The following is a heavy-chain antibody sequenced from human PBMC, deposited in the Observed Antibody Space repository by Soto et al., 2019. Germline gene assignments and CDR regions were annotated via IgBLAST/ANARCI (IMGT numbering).Heavy chain of an antibody. CDR2: ISSGGGTI. Sequence: EVQLVESGGGLVQPGGSLRLSCAASGFTFSSCSMNWVRQAPGRGLGLVSYISSGGGTIYYADFVKGRFTISRDNAKNSLYLQIKGLRAEDTAVYYCARLYCTGGASPSEYWGQGTLVTVSS. D-gene: IGHD2-8*02. CDR3: ARLYCTGGASPSEY. J-gene: IGHJ4*02. V-gene: IGHV3-48*01. CDR1: GFTFSSCS.